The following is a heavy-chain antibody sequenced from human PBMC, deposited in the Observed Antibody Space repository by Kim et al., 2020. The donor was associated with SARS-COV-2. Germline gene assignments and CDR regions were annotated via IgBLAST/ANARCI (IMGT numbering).Heavy chain of an antibody. CDR3: ARGLTVTTLYFQH. V-gene: IGHV4-59*01. CDR2: IYYSGST. J-gene: IGHJ1*01. CDR1: GGSISSYY. D-gene: IGHD4-17*01. Sequence: SETLSLTCTVSGGSISSYYWSWIRQPPGKGLEWIGYIYYSGSTNYNPSLKSRVTISVDTSKNQFSLKLSSVTAADTAVYYCARGLTVTTLYFQHWGQGTLVTVSS.